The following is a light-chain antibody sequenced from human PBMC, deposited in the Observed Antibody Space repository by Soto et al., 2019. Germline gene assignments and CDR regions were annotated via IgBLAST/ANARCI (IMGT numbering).Light chain of an antibody. CDR1: SSNIGAGSD. V-gene: IGLV1-40*01. J-gene: IGLJ3*02. Sequence: QSVLTQPPSVSGAPGQRVTISCTESSSNIGAGSDVHWYQQLPGTAPKLLIYGNSNRPSGVPDRFSGSKSGTSASLAITGLQAEDEADDYCQSYDSSLSGWVFGGGTKLTVL. CDR2: GNS. CDR3: QSYDSSLSGWV.